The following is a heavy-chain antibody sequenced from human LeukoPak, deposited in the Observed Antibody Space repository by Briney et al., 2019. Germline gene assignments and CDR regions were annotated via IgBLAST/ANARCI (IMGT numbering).Heavy chain of an antibody. J-gene: IGHJ4*02. V-gene: IGHV1-69*06. D-gene: IGHD6-13*01. Sequence: SVKVSCKASGGTFSSYAISWVRQAPGQGLEWMGGIIPIFGTTNYAQKFQGRVTITADKSTSTAYMELSSLRSEDTAVYYCARTRSSSSSWYGQFDYWGQGTLVTVSS. CDR1: GGTFSSYA. CDR2: IIPIFGTT. CDR3: ARTRSSSSSWYGQFDY.